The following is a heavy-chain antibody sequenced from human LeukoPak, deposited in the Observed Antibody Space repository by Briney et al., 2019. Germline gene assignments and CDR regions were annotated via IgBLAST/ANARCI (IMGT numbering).Heavy chain of an antibody. CDR3: AAAGYCSGGSCYTAMGNWFDP. J-gene: IGHJ5*02. Sequence: GGSLRLSCAASGFTFSNYEMNWVRQAPGKGLQWVSYISSSSSTIYYADSVKGRFTISRDNAKNSLYLQMNSLRAEDTAVYYCAAAGYCSGGSCYTAMGNWFDPWGQGTLVTVSS. V-gene: IGHV3-48*01. CDR2: ISSSSSTI. CDR1: GFTFSNYE. D-gene: IGHD2-15*01.